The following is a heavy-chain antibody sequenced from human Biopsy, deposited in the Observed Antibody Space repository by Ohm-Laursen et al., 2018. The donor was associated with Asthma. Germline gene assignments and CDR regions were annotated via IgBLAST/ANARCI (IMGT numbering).Heavy chain of an antibody. J-gene: IGHJ4*02. CDR3: ASQSSGPDFWSGYYYFDY. V-gene: IGHV3-30*03. Sequence: SLRLPCAASGFTFSSYGMHWVRQAPGKGLEWVAVISYDGSNKYYADSVKGRFTISRDNSKNTLYLQMNSLRAEDTAVYYCASQSSGPDFWSGYYYFDYWGRGTLVTVSS. CDR1: GFTFSSYG. D-gene: IGHD3-3*01. CDR2: ISYDGSNK.